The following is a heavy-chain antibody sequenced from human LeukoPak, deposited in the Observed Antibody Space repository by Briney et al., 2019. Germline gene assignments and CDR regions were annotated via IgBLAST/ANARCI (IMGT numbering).Heavy chain of an antibody. D-gene: IGHD2-15*01. J-gene: IGHJ3*02. CDR1: GFTFDDYA. CDR2: INTDGSST. Sequence: SGRSLRLSCAASGFTFDDYAMHWVRQAPGKGLVWVSRINTDGSSTNYADSVKGRFTISRDNAKNTLYLQMNSLRAEDTAVYYCASPKRGGAFDMWGQGTVVTVSS. V-gene: IGHV3-74*01. CDR3: ASPKRGGAFDM.